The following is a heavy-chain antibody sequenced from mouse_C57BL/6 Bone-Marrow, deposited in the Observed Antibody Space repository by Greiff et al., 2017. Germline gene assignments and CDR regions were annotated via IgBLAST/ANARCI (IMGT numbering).Heavy chain of an antibody. Sequence: VQGVESGAELVKPGASVKISCKASGYAFSSYWMNWVKQRPGKGLEWIGQIYPGDGDTNYNGKFKGKATLTVDKSSSTAYMELHSLTSEDSAVYFCARLELDGSSGDWYFDVWGTGTTVTVSS. CDR1: GYAFSSYW. CDR2: IYPGDGDT. V-gene: IGHV1-80*01. CDR3: ARLELDGSSGDWYFDV. J-gene: IGHJ1*03. D-gene: IGHD1-1*01.